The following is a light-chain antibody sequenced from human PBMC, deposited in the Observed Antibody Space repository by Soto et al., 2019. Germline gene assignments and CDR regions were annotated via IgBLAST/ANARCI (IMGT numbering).Light chain of an antibody. CDR2: GAS. CDR3: QQYNDWPPT. Sequence: EIVMTQSPATLSVSPGERATLSCRASQSVSSNLAWYQQKPGQTPRLLISGASTRATGIPVRFRGSGSGTEFTLTISSLQSEDFAVYYCQQYNDWPPTFGGGTKVEIK. CDR1: QSVSSN. V-gene: IGKV3-15*01. J-gene: IGKJ4*01.